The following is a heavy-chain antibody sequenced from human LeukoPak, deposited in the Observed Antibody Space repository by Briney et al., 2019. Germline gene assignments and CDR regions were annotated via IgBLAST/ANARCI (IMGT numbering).Heavy chain of an antibody. Sequence: KPSETLSLTCTVSGYSISSGYYWGWIRQPPGKGLEWIGSIYQSGNTYSNSSLKSRVTISVDTSKNQFSLNLNSVTAADTAVYYCARGTVNPCDYWGQGTLVTVSS. CDR3: ARGTVNPCDY. CDR1: GYSISSGYY. D-gene: IGHD3-10*01. CDR2: IYQSGNT. V-gene: IGHV4-38-2*02. J-gene: IGHJ4*02.